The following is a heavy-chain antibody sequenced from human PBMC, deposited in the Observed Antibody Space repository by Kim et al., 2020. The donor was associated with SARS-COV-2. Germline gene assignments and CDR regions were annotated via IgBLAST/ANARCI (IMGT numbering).Heavy chain of an antibody. CDR3: ARDVLAARKVDY. Sequence: LSLTCAASGFTFSTYGMSWVRQAPGKGLEWVSTISGSGVNTHYADSVKGRFTISRDNSKNTLYLQMNSLRAEDTAIYYCARDVLAARKVDYWGQGTLVSVSS. D-gene: IGHD6-6*01. V-gene: IGHV3-23*01. J-gene: IGHJ4*02. CDR2: ISGSGVNT. CDR1: GFTFSTYG.